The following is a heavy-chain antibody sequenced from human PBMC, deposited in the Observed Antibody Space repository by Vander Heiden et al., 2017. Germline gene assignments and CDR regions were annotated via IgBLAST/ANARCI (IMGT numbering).Heavy chain of an antibody. CDR1: GGSISSSSYY. Sequence: QLQLQESGPGLVKPSETLSLPCTVSGGSISSSSYYWGWIRQPPGKGLEWIGSIYYSGSTYYNPSLKSRVTISVDTSKNQFSLKLSSVTAADTAVYYCARRVWIAVAGKFDYWGQGTLVTVSS. CDR2: IYYSGST. D-gene: IGHD6-19*01. J-gene: IGHJ4*02. V-gene: IGHV4-39*01. CDR3: ARRVWIAVAGKFDY.